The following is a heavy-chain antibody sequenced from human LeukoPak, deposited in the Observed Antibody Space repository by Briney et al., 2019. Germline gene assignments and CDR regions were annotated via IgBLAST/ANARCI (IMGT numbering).Heavy chain of an antibody. D-gene: IGHD2-21*02. Sequence: PSETLSLTCSVSGGAIGSGTYYWSWIRQHPGKGLEWIGYINYSGNTYYNPSLQSRLTISVDTSKNQFSLELNSVTAADTALYYCARTVGGDNDWFNSWGQGTLVTVSS. J-gene: IGHJ5*01. V-gene: IGHV4-31*03. CDR3: ARTVGGDNDWFNS. CDR1: GGAIGSGTYY. CDR2: INYSGNT.